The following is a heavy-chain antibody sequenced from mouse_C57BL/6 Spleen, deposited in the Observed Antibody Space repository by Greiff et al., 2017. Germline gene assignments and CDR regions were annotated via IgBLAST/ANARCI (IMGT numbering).Heavy chain of an antibody. CDR2: IDPENGDT. V-gene: IGHV14-4*01. CDR1: GFNIKDDY. Sequence: VHVKQSGAELVRPGASVKLSCTASGFNIKDDYMHWVKQRPEQGLEWIGWIDPENGDTEYASKFQGKATITADTSSNTAYLQLSSLTSEDTAVYYCTTTVATPFDYWGQGTTLTVSS. D-gene: IGHD1-1*01. J-gene: IGHJ2*01. CDR3: TTTVATPFDY.